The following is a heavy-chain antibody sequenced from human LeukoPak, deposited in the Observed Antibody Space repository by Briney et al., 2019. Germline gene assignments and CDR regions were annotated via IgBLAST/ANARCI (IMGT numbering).Heavy chain of an antibody. D-gene: IGHD3-10*01. CDR3: ARDHAMVRGGGPIDY. J-gene: IGHJ4*02. V-gene: IGHV3-7*01. CDR2: IKQDGSEK. CDR1: GFTFSSYW. Sequence: GGSLRLSCAASGFTFSSYWMSWVRQAPGKGLEWVANIKQDGSEKYYVDSVKGRFTISRDNAKNSLYLQMNSLRAEDTAVYYCARDHAMVRGGGPIDYWGQGTLVTVSS.